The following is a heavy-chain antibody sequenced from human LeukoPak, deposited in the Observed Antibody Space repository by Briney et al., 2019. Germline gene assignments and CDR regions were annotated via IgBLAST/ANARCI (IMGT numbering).Heavy chain of an antibody. D-gene: IGHD6-6*01. CDR1: GGSISSYY. J-gene: IGHJ4*02. CDR2: IYHSGST. CDR3: AREVGSSFDH. V-gene: IGHV4-59*12. Sequence: SETLSLTCTVSGGSISSYYWCWIRQPPGKGLEWIGYIYHSGSTYYNPSLKSRVTISVDRSKNQFSLKLSSVTAADTAVYYCAREVGSSFDHWGQGTLVTVSS.